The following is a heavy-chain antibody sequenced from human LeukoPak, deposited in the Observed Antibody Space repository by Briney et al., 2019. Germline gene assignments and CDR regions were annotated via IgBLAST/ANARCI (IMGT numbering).Heavy chain of an antibody. Sequence: SQTLSLTCALSGDSLSSNSAAWHWLRQSPSRGLEWLGRTYYRSKWYNDYAVSVKSRITINPDTSKNQFSLQLNSVTPEDTAVYYCARLTMVRGVTNFDYWGQGTLVTVSS. CDR1: GDSLSSNSAA. CDR2: TYYRSKWYN. J-gene: IGHJ4*02. CDR3: ARLTMVRGVTNFDY. V-gene: IGHV6-1*01. D-gene: IGHD3-10*01.